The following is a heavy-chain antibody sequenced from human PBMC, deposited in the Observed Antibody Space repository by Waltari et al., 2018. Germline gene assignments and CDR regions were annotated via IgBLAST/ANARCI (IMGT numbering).Heavy chain of an antibody. CDR2: ISSSATTI. V-gene: IGHV3-48*03. J-gene: IGHJ3*01. D-gene: IGHD2-15*01. Sequence: VQPGGSLRLSCAASGFTFSRYEMNWVRQAPGKGLEWVSYISSSATTIFYADSVEGRFTISRDNTKNSLFLQMNSLRAEDTAVYYCVRDCSGGSCYDAGALDGFDFWGLGTMVTGSS. CDR1: GFTFSRYE. CDR3: VRDCSGGSCYDAGALDGFDF.